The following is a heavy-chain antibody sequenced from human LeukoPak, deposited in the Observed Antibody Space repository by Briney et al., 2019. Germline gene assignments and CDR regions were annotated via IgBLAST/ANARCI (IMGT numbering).Heavy chain of an antibody. CDR1: GYTFTGYY. CDR2: INPNSGGT. V-gene: IGHV1-2*02. Sequence: ASVKVSCKASGYTFTGYYMHWVRQAPGQGLKWMGWINPNSGGTNYAQKFQGRVTMTRDTSISTAYMELSRLRSDDTAVYYCARGTTYYYYYMDVWGKGTTVTVSS. J-gene: IGHJ6*03. D-gene: IGHD1-14*01. CDR3: ARGTTYYYYYMDV.